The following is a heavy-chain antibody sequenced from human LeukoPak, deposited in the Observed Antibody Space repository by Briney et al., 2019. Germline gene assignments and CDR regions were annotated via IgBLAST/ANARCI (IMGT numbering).Heavy chain of an antibody. CDR3: ARDQYSSSSNWFDP. CDR2: ICTSGIT. J-gene: IGHJ5*02. V-gene: IGHV4-4*07. Sequence: SETLSLTCTVSGGSINNYYWSWIRQPAGKGLEWIGRICTSGITNYNPSLKSRVTMSVDTSKNQFSLKLSSVTAADTAVYYCARDQYSSSSNWFDPWGQGTLVTVSS. CDR1: GGSINNYY. D-gene: IGHD6-6*01.